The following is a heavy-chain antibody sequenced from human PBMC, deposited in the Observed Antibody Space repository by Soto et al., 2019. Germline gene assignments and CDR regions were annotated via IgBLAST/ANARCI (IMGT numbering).Heavy chain of an antibody. CDR1: GYTFTSYY. CDR3: ARVGKLSGRGCPLFDY. Sequence: ASVKVSCKASGYTFTSYYMHWVRQAPGQGLEWMGIINPSGGSTSYAQKFQGRVTMTRDTSTSTVYMELSSLRSEDTAVYYCARVGKLSGRGCPLFDYWGQGTLVTVSS. CDR2: INPSGGST. J-gene: IGHJ4*02. V-gene: IGHV1-46*03. D-gene: IGHD3-10*01.